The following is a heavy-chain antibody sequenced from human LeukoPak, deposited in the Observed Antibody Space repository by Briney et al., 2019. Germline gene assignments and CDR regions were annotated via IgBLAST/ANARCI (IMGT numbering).Heavy chain of an antibody. J-gene: IGHJ4*02. Sequence: ASVKVSCKASGYTFTSYYMHWVRQAPGQGLEWMGIINPSGGSTSYAQKFQGRVTMTRDMSTSTVYMELSSLRSEDTAVYYCARADYYDSSGYCLDYWGQGTLVTVSS. CDR3: ARADYYDSSGYCLDY. D-gene: IGHD3-22*01. CDR1: GYTFTSYY. CDR2: INPSGGST. V-gene: IGHV1-46*01.